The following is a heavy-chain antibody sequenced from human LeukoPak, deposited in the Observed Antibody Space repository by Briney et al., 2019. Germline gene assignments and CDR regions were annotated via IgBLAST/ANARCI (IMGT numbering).Heavy chain of an antibody. V-gene: IGHV3-66*01. J-gene: IGHJ4*02. Sequence: PGGSLRLSCAASGFTASNNYMSWVRQAPGKGLEWVSLIYSGGTTYYADSVEGRFTISRDNSKNTLYLQMNSLRDEDTAVYYCARARGVAAAVVDYWGQGTLVTVSS. CDR2: IYSGGTT. CDR1: GFTASNNY. D-gene: IGHD6-13*01. CDR3: ARARGVAAAVVDY.